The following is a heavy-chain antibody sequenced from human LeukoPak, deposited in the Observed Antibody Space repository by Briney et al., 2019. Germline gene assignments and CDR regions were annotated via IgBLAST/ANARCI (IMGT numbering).Heavy chain of an antibody. Sequence: ASVKVSCKASGYTFTSYDINWVRQATGQGLEWMEWMNPNSGNTGYAQKFQGRVTMTRNTSISTAYMELSSLRSEDTAVYYCARGPLEYYDFWSGYRSDNWFDPWGQGTLVTVSS. V-gene: IGHV1-8*01. CDR1: GYTFTSYD. D-gene: IGHD3-3*01. CDR3: ARGPLEYYDFWSGYRSDNWFDP. CDR2: MNPNSGNT. J-gene: IGHJ5*02.